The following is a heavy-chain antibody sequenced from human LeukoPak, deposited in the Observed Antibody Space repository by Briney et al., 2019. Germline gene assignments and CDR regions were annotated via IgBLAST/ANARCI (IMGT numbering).Heavy chain of an antibody. D-gene: IGHD6-13*01. V-gene: IGHV1-3*03. CDR2: INAGNGNT. Sequence: ASVKVSCKASGYTFTSYAMHWVRQAPGQRLEWMGWINAGNGNTKYSQEFQGRVTITRDTSTSTAYMELSSLRSEDTAVYYCARDGYSSSWYVGRSFYYYYMDVWGKGTTVTVSS. J-gene: IGHJ6*03. CDR1: GYTFTSYA. CDR3: ARDGYSSSWYVGRSFYYYYMDV.